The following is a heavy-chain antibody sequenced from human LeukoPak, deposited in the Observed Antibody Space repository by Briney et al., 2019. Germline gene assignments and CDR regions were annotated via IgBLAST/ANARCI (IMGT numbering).Heavy chain of an antibody. V-gene: IGHV1-8*01. CDR3: AAYLMSISWYREGDYFDY. J-gene: IGHJ4*02. CDR2: MNPNSGNT. D-gene: IGHD6-13*01. CDR1: GYTFTSYD. Sequence: ASVKVSRKTSGYTFTSYDINWVRQATGQGLEWMGWMNPNSGNTAYAQKFQGRVTMTRNTSISTAYMELSSLRSEDTAVYYCAAYLMSISWYREGDYFDYWGQGSLVTVSS.